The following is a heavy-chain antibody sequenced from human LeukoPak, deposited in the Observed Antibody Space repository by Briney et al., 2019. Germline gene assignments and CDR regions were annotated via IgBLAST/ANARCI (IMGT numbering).Heavy chain of an antibody. Sequence: GASVRVSCKTSGYTFTAYHIHWMRLAPAQGLEWMGWIDPRIDETTFAPKFQGRVAMTTDTSLTTAYMELSSLTSDDTAVYFCATEGSYFLTSFDHWGLGTLVTVSS. CDR1: GYTFTAYH. CDR3: ATEGSYFLTSFDH. D-gene: IGHD3-10*01. J-gene: IGHJ4*02. CDR2: IDPRIDET. V-gene: IGHV1-2*02.